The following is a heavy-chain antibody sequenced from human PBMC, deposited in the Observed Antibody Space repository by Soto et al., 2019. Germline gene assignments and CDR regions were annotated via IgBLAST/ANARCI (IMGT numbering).Heavy chain of an antibody. CDR1: GGSISGNYNY. Sequence: SETLSLTCTVSGGSISGNYNYWGWIRQPPGKGLEWIGSISYSGTTNSNTSLKSRITISVDTSKNHFSLRLSSVTASDTAVYYCARENNVLPGGYFDYWGQGTLVIVSS. J-gene: IGHJ4*02. D-gene: IGHD3-10*01. V-gene: IGHV4-39*02. CDR3: ARENNVLPGGYFDY. CDR2: ISYSGTT.